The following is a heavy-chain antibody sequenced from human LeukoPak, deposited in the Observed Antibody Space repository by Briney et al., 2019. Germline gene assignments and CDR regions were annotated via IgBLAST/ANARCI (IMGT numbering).Heavy chain of an antibody. D-gene: IGHD3-3*01. Sequence: GGSLRLSCAASGFTVSSNYMSWVCQAPGKGLEWVSVIYSGGSTYYADSVKGRFTISRDNAKNSLYLQMNSLRAEDTALYYCAKDLDGKVYWGQGTLVTVSS. CDR1: GFTVSSNY. CDR2: IYSGGST. CDR3: AKDLDGKVY. V-gene: IGHV3-53*05. J-gene: IGHJ4*02.